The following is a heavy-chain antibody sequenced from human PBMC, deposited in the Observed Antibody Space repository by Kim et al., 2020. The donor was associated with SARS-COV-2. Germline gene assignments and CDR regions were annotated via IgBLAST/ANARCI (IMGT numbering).Heavy chain of an antibody. J-gene: IGHJ4*02. V-gene: IGHV4-34*01. CDR2: INHSGST. CDR3: ARRLGSSSYY. Sequence: SETLSLTCAVYGGSFSGYYWSWIRQPPGKGLEWIGEINHSGSTNYNPSLKSRVTISVDTSKNQFSLKLSSVTAADTAVYYCARRLGSSSYYWGQGTLVTVSS. CDR1: GGSFSGYY. D-gene: IGHD6-13*01.